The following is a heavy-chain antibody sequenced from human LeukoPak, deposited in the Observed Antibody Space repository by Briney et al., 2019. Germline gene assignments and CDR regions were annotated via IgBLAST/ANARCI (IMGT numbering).Heavy chain of an antibody. CDR1: GYTFTSYG. V-gene: IGHV1-18*01. J-gene: IGHJ4*02. D-gene: IGHD3-3*01. Sequence: ASVKVSCKASGYTFTSYGISWVRQAPGQGLEWMGWISAYNGNTNYAQKLQGRVTMTTDTSTSTAYMELRSMRSDDTAVYYCARVRETYYDFWSGYYPGNFDYWGQGTLVTVSS. CDR2: ISAYNGNT. CDR3: ARVRETYYDFWSGYYPGNFDY.